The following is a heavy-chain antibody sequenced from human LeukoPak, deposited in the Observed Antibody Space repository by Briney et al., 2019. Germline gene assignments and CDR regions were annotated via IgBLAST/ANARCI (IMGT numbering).Heavy chain of an antibody. V-gene: IGHV4-38-2*02. CDR3: ASVGSLWFGELLVGYYFDY. CDR2: IFHSGST. Sequence: PSETLSLTCIVSGYSISSGYYWGWIRQPPGKGLEWIGSIFHSGSTYYNPSLRSRVTISVDTSKNQFSLKLSSVTAADTAVYYCASVGSLWFGELLVGYYFDYWGQGTLVTVSS. CDR1: GYSISSGYY. D-gene: IGHD3-10*01. J-gene: IGHJ4*02.